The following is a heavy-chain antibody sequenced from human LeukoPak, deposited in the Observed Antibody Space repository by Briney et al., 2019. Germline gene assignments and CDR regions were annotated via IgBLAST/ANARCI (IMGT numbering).Heavy chain of an antibody. CDR2: ISGSGGST. Sequence: PGGSLRLSCAASGFTFSNYAMSWVRQAPGKGLAWVSAISGSGGSTYYADSVKGRFTISRDNSKNTLYLQMNSLRAEDTAIYYCAKPEMATTYAFEYWGQGTLVTVSS. J-gene: IGHJ4*02. V-gene: IGHV3-23*01. CDR1: GFTFSNYA. D-gene: IGHD5-24*01. CDR3: AKPEMATTYAFEY.